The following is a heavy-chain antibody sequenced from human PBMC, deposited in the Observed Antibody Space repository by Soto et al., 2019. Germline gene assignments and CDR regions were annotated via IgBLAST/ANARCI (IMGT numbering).Heavy chain of an antibody. J-gene: IGHJ6*03. CDR2: IIPILGIA. Sequence: ASVKVSCKASGGTFSSYTISWVRQAPGQGLEWMGRIIPILGIANYAQKFQGRVTITADKSTSTAYMELSSLRSEDTAVYYCARDREYHYYMDVWGKGTTVTVSS. CDR3: ARDREYHYYMDV. V-gene: IGHV1-69*04. CDR1: GGTFSSYT.